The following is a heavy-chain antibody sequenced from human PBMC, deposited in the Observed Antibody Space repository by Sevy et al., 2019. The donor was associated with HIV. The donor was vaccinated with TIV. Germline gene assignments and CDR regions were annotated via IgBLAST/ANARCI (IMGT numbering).Heavy chain of an antibody. CDR1: GGSISSGDYY. J-gene: IGHJ4*02. D-gene: IGHD3-22*01. CDR3: ARTTYYSDSSGYYYPDYFDY. CDR2: IYYSGNT. Sequence: SETLSLTCTVSGGSISSGDYYWSWIHQPPGKGQEWIGYIYYSGNTYYNPSLKSRVTISVDTSKNQFSLKLSSVTAADTAVYYCARTTYYSDSSGYYYPDYFDYWGQGTLVTVSS. V-gene: IGHV4-30-4*01.